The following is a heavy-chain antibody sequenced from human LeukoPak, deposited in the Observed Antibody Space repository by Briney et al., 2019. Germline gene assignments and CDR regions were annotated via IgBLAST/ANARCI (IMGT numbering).Heavy chain of an antibody. CDR1: GFTFNDFA. CDR3: ARNLGPFDV. J-gene: IGHJ3*01. D-gene: IGHD3-16*01. Sequence: GGSLRLSCAASGFTFNDFAMTWVRQAPGKGLEWVSTIADAGTYYADSVKGRFIISRDNSKNMLYLQLNSLRVDDTAMYYCARNLGPFDVRGHGTMVTVSS. V-gene: IGHV3-23*01. CDR2: IADAGT.